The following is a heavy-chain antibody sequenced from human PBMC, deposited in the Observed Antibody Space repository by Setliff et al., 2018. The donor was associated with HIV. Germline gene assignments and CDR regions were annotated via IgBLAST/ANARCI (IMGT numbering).Heavy chain of an antibody. CDR2: IYHSGST. Sequence: SETLSLTCTVSGYSISSGYYWGWIRQPPGKGLEWIGSIYHSGSTYYNPSLKSRLTISVDTSKNQFSLKLSSVTAADTAVYFCARILVAAAGTGFDPWGQGILVTVSS. CDR1: GYSISSGYY. D-gene: IGHD6-13*01. V-gene: IGHV4-38-2*02. CDR3: ARILVAAAGTGFDP. J-gene: IGHJ5*02.